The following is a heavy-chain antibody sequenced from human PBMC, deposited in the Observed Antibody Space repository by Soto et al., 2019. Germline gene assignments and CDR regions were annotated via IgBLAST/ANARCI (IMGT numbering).Heavy chain of an antibody. CDR3: ARDLEFRDGNISHLDY. J-gene: IGHJ4*02. CDR1: GGTFSSHV. V-gene: IGHV1-69*01. Sequence: QVQLVQSGAEVKKPGSSVKVSCKASGGTFSSHVFNWVRQAPGQGLEWMGGIMPIIGTANYAQKFQGRVTITAGESTSTGYMELSSLRSEDTAVYYCARDLEFRDGNISHLDYWGQGTLVTVSS. D-gene: IGHD3-10*01. CDR2: IMPIIGTA.